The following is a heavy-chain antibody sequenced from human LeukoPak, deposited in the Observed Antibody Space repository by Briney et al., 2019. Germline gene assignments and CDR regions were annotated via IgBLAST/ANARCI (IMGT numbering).Heavy chain of an antibody. CDR3: TTDRRYDILTVDYYMDV. CDR2: IKSKTGGGTT. D-gene: IGHD3-9*01. CDR1: GFTFSNAW. J-gene: IGHJ6*03. Sequence: GGSLGLSCAASGFTFSNAWMSWVRQAPGKGLEWVGRIKSKTGGGTTDYAAPVKGRFTISRDDSKNTLYLQMNSLKTEDTAVYYCTTDRRYDILTVDYYMDVWGKGTTVTVPS. V-gene: IGHV3-15*01.